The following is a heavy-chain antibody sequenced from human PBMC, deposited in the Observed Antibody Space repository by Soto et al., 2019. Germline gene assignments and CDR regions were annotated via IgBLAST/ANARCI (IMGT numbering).Heavy chain of an antibody. J-gene: IGHJ3*02. Sequence: SETLSLTCAVYGGSFSGYYWSWIRQPPGKGLEWIGEINYSGSTNYNPSLKSRVTISVDTSKNQFSLKLSSVTAADTAVYYCARTPGPAAAAVLTDAFDIWGQGTMVTVSS. CDR3: ARTPGPAAAAVLTDAFDI. CDR1: GGSFSGYY. D-gene: IGHD6-13*01. V-gene: IGHV4-34*01. CDR2: INYSGST.